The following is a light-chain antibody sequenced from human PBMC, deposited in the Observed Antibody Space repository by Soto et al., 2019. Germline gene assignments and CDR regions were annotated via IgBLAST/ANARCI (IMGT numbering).Light chain of an antibody. CDR1: QSVSSN. CDR3: QQRNNWPTWT. J-gene: IGKJ1*01. V-gene: IGKV3-11*01. Sequence: EIVLTQSPATLSVSRGEVATLSCRASQSVSSNLAWHQQKPGQAPRLLIYDASKRAPGIPARFSGSGSGTDFSLTISSLEAEDFAVYYCQQRNNWPTWTFGQGTKVDIK. CDR2: DAS.